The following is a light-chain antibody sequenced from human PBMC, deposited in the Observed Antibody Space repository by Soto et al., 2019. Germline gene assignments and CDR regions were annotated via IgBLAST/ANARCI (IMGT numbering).Light chain of an antibody. CDR1: STDFVSYNR. V-gene: IGLV2-18*01. CDR3: SLYTSENTYV. Sequence: QSALTQPPSVSGSPGQSVTISCTGTSTDFVSYNRVSWYQQPPGTAPKLIIYEASNRPSGVPDRFSGSKSGNTASLTLSGLQAADEADYDCSLYTSENTYVFGAGTKVTVL. J-gene: IGLJ1*01. CDR2: EAS.